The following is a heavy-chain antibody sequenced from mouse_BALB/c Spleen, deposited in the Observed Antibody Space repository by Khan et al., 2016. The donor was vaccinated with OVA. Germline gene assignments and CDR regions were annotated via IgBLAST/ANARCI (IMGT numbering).Heavy chain of an antibody. CDR2: ISSGGGGT. D-gene: IGHD2-3*01. CDR1: AFDFSYYD. J-gene: IGHJ2*01. Sequence: EVELVESGGGLVKPGGSLKLSCAASAFDFSYYDMSWVRRTPERRLEWVAYISSGGGGTSYPDTVKGRFTISRDNAKNTLYLQMSSLKSEDTAIYYSVRGYYYFDYWGQGTALTVSS. CDR3: VRGYYYFDY. V-gene: IGHV5-12-1*01.